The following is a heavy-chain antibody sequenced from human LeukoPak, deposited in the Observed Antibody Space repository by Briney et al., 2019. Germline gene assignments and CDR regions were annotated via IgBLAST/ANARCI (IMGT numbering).Heavy chain of an antibody. J-gene: IGHJ4*02. Sequence: PSETLSLTCAVSGGSISSDYWSWIRQPPGKGLEWIGCIYYSGTTNYNPSLQSRVSISIDTSKNHFSLKLTSVTAADTAVYYCARHQLRGFLDDNWGQGTLVTVSS. CDR1: GGSISSDY. CDR2: IYYSGTT. CDR3: ARHQLRGFLDDN. D-gene: IGHD3-10*01. V-gene: IGHV4-59*08.